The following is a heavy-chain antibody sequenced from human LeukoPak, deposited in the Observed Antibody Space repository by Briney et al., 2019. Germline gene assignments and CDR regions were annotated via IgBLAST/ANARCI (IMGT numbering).Heavy chain of an antibody. CDR3: ARARGIVVVPAANDY. CDR2: ISSSSSYI. V-gene: IGHV3-21*01. Sequence: PGGSLRLSCAASGFTFSSYSMNWVRQAPGKGLEWVSSISSSSSYIYYADSVKGRLTISRDNAKNSLYLQMNSLRAEDTAVYYCARARGIVVVPAANDYWGQGTLVTVSS. CDR1: GFTFSSYS. J-gene: IGHJ4*02. D-gene: IGHD2-2*01.